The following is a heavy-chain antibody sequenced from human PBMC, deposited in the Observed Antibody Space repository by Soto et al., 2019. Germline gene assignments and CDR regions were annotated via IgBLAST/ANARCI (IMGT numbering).Heavy chain of an antibody. V-gene: IGHV3-30-3*01. J-gene: IGHJ6*02. Sequence: GGSLRLSCAASGFTFSSYVMHWIRQAPGKGLEWVSFRSEDGSNKYYADSVKGRFTISRDKSKNTLYLKMNSLRAEDTSVYHCAREREPYYYGMDVWGQGTTVTVSS. CDR3: AREREPYYYGMDV. D-gene: IGHD1-26*01. CDR2: RSEDGSNK. CDR1: GFTFSSYV.